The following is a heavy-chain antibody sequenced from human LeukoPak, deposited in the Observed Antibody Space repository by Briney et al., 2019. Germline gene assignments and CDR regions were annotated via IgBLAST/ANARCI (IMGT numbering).Heavy chain of an antibody. J-gene: IGHJ5*02. D-gene: IGHD5-18*01. CDR2: ISPPGGTT. Sequence: GGSLRLSCAASGFTFSNHAMSWFRQAPGKGLEWVSAISPPGGTTYFADSVKGRFTISRDNSKNTLYLQMNSLRAGDTAIYYCAREYSYGYDDWFDPWGQGTLVTVSS. CDR3: AREYSYGYDDWFDP. CDR1: GFTFSNHA. V-gene: IGHV3-23*01.